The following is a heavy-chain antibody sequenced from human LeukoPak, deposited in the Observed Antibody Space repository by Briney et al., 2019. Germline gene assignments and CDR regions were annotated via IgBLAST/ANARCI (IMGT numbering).Heavy chain of an antibody. J-gene: IGHJ4*02. CDR2: ISSSSSYI. CDR1: GFTFSSYS. V-gene: IGHV3-21*04. CDR3: ADGNLGATAY. D-gene: IGHD1-26*01. Sequence: PGGSLRLSCAASGFTFSSYSMNWVRQAPGKGLEWVSSISSSSSYIYYADSVKGRFTISRDNAKNSLYLQMNSLRAEDTAVYYCADGNLGATAYWGQGTLVTVSS.